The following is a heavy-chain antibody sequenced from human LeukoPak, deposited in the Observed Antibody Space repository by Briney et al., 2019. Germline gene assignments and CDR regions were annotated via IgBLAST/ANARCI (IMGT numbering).Heavy chain of an antibody. D-gene: IGHD2-15*01. CDR3: ARQSDSGGYFEY. V-gene: IGHV4-4*07. CDR1: GDSINRYL. CDR2: IYDSGTT. J-gene: IGHJ4*03. Sequence: SETLSLTCTVSGDSINRYLWTWIRQPAGRGLEGIGRIYDSGTTDYKPSLKSRVSMSAETPKNQFSLRLSSVTAADTAVYYCARQSDSGGYFEYWGQGIRVSVSS.